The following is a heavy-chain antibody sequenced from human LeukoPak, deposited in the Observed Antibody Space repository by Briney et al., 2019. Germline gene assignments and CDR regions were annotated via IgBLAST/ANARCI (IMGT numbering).Heavy chain of an antibody. V-gene: IGHV3-48*01. CDR3: ARGLGGVISDPFDY. CDR2: IGSGSSAI. D-gene: IGHD3-16*02. CDR1: GFTFSSFG. Sequence: GGSLRLSCVASGFTFSSFGMNWVRQAPGKGLEWVSYIGSGSSAIHYADSVKGRFTIFRDNAKNSLYLQMNSLRAEDTAVYYCARGLGGVISDPFDYWGQGTLVTVSS. J-gene: IGHJ4*02.